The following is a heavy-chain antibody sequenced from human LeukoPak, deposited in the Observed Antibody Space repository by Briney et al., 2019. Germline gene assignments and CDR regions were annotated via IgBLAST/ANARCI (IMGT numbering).Heavy chain of an antibody. Sequence: GGARRLSCAASGFTFSKYGMHWVRQAPGKGLEWVAFIRFGGSNKNYADSVKGRFTISRDNSKNTLYLQTNSLRAEDTAVYYCASDYGSGSYYPTLLDYWGHGTLVTVSS. CDR2: IRFGGSNK. CDR3: ASDYGSGSYYPTLLDY. D-gene: IGHD3-10*01. J-gene: IGHJ4*01. CDR1: GFTFSKYG. V-gene: IGHV3-30*02.